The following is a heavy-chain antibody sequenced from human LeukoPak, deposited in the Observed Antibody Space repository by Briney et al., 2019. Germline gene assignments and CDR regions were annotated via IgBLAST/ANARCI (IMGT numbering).Heavy chain of an antibody. CDR1: GFTLSSNW. CDR2: INNDGSTT. CDR3: AKEMGHSKPFDY. Sequence: GGSLRLSCAASGFTLSSNWMHWVRQAPGKGLVWVSRINNDGSTTAYADSVKGRFSISRDNSKNTLYLQTDSLRAEDTAVYYCAKEMGHSKPFDYWGQGTLVTVSS. J-gene: IGHJ4*02. V-gene: IGHV3-74*01. D-gene: IGHD5-18*01.